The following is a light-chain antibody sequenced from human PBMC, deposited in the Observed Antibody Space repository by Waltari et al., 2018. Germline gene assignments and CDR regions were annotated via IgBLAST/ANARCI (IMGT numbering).Light chain of an antibody. CDR3: QQYNSYPYT. CDR2: QAS. CDR1: PSISSW. J-gene: IGKJ2*01. Sequence: DIQMTQSHSTLSASVGDRVTITCRASPSISSWLAWYQQKPGKAPKILMYQASSLESGVPSRFSGSGSGTEFTLTISSLQPDDFATYYCQQYNSYPYTFGQGTKLEIK. V-gene: IGKV1-5*03.